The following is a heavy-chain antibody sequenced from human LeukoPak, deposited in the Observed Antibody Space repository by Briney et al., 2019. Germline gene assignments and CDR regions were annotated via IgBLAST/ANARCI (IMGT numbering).Heavy chain of an antibody. CDR3: ASGTFDDYGDYASGDYFDH. CDR2: IYYSGLT. D-gene: IGHD4-17*01. V-gene: IGHV4-39*02. Sequence: PSETLSLTCTVSGGSLSSSNSCWGWGRQPRGGGAEWSASIYYSGLTYDNPSLKSRLSISIDPSKTHFSLKVTSVPAADTAVYFCASGTFDDYGDYASGDYFDHWGQGTLVTVSS. J-gene: IGHJ4*02. CDR1: GGSLSSSNSC.